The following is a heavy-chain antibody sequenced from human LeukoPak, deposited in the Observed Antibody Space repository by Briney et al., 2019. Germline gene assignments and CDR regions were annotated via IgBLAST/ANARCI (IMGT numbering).Heavy chain of an antibody. D-gene: IGHD6-13*01. Sequence: ASVKVSCKASGYTFTSYYMHWVRQAPGQGLEWMGIINPSGGSTSYAQKFQGRVTMTRDTSTSTVYMELSSLRSEDTAVYYCARDQSSTIIAAAGADYWGQGTLVTVSS. J-gene: IGHJ4*02. CDR2: INPSGGST. CDR3: ARDQSSTIIAAAGADY. CDR1: GYTFTSYY. V-gene: IGHV1-46*01.